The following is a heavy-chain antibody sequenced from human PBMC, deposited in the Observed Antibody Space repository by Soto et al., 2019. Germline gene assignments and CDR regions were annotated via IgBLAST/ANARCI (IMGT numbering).Heavy chain of an antibody. CDR3: ARQLANYYYYYMDV. Sequence: QVQLVQSGAEVKKPGASVKVSCKASGYTFTSYAMHWVRQAPGQRREGMGWINAGNGNTKYSQKFQGRVTITRDTSASTAYMELSSLRSEDTAVYYCARQLANYYYYYMDVWGKGTTVTVSS. CDR1: GYTFTSYA. J-gene: IGHJ6*03. D-gene: IGHD1-1*01. CDR2: INAGNGNT. V-gene: IGHV1-3*01.